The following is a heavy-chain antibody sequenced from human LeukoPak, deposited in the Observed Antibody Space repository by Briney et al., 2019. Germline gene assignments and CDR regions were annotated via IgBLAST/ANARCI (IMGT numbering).Heavy chain of an antibody. D-gene: IGHD5-18*01. V-gene: IGHV3-7*01. CDR2: IKQDGSEK. CDR3: ARARYSYSASVTNY. CDR1: GFTFSTYW. Sequence: GGSLRLSCAASGFTFSTYWMSWVRQAPGKGLEWVAKIKQDGSEKYYVDSVEGRFTISRDNAKNSLYLQMNSLRAEDTAVYYCARARYSYSASVTNYWGQGTLVTVSS. J-gene: IGHJ4*02.